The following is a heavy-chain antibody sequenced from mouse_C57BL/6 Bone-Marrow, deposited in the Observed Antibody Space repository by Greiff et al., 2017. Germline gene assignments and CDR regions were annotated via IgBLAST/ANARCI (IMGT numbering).Heavy chain of an antibody. CDR1: GFNIKDDY. Sequence: VQLQQSGAELVRPGASVKLSCTASGFNIKDDYMHWVKQRPEQGLEWIGWIDPENGDTEYASKFQGKATITADTSSNTAYMQLSSLTSDDTAVYYCTTGFSYFDYGGQGTTLTVSS. V-gene: IGHV14-4*01. J-gene: IGHJ2*01. CDR2: IDPENGDT. CDR3: TTGFSYFDY.